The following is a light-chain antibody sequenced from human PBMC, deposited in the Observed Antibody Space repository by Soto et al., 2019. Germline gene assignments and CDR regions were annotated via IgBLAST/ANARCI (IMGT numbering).Light chain of an antibody. CDR1: QSFLLSNGPNY. CDR2: LGS. Sequence: DIMMTQSPLSLPVTPGEPASISSRSGQSFLLSNGPNYLDWNLQKPGQFPQLLIYLGSNRASGVPDRFSGSGTGTDFTLKISRVEAEDVGVYYCIQALQTPLTFGQGTRLEIK. J-gene: IGKJ5*01. CDR3: IQALQTPLT. V-gene: IGKV2-28*01.